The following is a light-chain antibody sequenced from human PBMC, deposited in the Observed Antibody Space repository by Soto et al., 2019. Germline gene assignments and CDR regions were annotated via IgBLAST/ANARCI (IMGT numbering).Light chain of an antibody. V-gene: IGLV1-47*01. CDR1: NSNIGPNY. CDR2: RET. J-gene: IGLJ1*01. CDR3: AAWDDTAHAYV. Sequence: QSVLTQPPSVSGAPGQAVTISCFRSNSNIGPNYVYWYRILPGTSPRLVLSRETRPSGVPDRFSGSKSATSATLAISGLRVDDDGDYFCAAWDDTAHAYVFGGGTKVTVL.